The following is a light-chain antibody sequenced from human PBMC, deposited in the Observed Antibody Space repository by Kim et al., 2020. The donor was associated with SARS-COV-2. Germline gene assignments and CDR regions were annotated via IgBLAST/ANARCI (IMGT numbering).Light chain of an antibody. V-gene: IGKV3-20*01. Sequence: SLSPGERATLSCRASQSVSSSNLAWYQQKPGQAPRLLIYGTSIRATAIPDRFSGSGSGTDFTLTISRLEPEDFAVYYCQQCHTPTTFGQGTKLEIK. J-gene: IGKJ2*01. CDR3: QQCHTPTT. CDR2: GTS. CDR1: QSVSSSN.